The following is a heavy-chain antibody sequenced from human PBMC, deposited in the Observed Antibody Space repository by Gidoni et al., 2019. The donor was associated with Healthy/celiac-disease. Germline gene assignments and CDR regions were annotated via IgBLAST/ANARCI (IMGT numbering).Heavy chain of an antibody. CDR3: ARIRRPSSGSLDY. D-gene: IGHD3-22*01. CDR2: LFSNDEK. J-gene: IGHJ4*02. CDR1: GFSLSNARMG. Sequence: QVTLKESGPVLVKPTETLTLPCTVSGFSLSNARMGVRWIRQPPGKALEWLAHLFSNDEKSYSTSLKRRLTISKDTSKSQVVLTMTNMDPVDTATYYCARIRRPSSGSLDYWGQGTLVTVSS. V-gene: IGHV2-26*01.